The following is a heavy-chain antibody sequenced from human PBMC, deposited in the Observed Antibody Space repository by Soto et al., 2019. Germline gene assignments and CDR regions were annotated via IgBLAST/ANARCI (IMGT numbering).Heavy chain of an antibody. Sequence: SVKVSCKASGGTFSSYAISWVRQAPGQGLEWMGGIIPIFGTANYAQKFQGRVTITADESTSTAYMELSSLRSEDTAVYYCARSKDIVLMVYAISFDPWGQGTRVTVSS. V-gene: IGHV1-69*13. D-gene: IGHD2-8*01. CDR2: IIPIFGTA. CDR1: GGTFSSYA. CDR3: ARSKDIVLMVYAISFDP. J-gene: IGHJ5*02.